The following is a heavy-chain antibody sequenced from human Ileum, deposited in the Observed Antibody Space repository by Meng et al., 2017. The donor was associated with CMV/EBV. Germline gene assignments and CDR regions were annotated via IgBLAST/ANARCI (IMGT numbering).Heavy chain of an antibody. CDR3: ARGSSSWAFNY. CDR2: VYSSGST. Sequence: QVQLQESGPGLGKASETLSLTCTVSGGSISGYYWSWIPQPATKGLEWIGRVYSSGSTDYNPSLQSRVTMSVDTSKNQFSLKLSSVTAADTAVYYCARGSSSWAFNYWGQGTLVTVSS. CDR1: GGSISGYY. V-gene: IGHV4-4*07. J-gene: IGHJ4*02. D-gene: IGHD2-2*01.